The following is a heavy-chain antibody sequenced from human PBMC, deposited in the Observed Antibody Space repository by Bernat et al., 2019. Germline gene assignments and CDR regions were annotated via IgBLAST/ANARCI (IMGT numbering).Heavy chain of an antibody. CDR3: ARGGVPATLYYFDY. J-gene: IGHJ4*02. Sequence: EVQLLESGGGLLQPGGSLRLSCAASGFTFTSYAMSWVRQAPGKGLEWVSVIFSGGTIYYADSVKGRFTISRDNSKSTLSLQMNNLRAEDTAVYYCARGGVPATLYYFDYWGQGTLVTVSS. CDR2: IFSGGTI. CDR1: GFTFTSYA. D-gene: IGHD1-1*01. V-gene: IGHV3-23*03.